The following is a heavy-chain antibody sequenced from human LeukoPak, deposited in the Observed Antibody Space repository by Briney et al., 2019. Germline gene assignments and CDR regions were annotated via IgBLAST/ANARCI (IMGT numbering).Heavy chain of an antibody. CDR1: GGSISSYF. Sequence: PSGTLSLTCTVSGGSISSYFWSWIRQPAGKGLEWIGRIYSSGTSNYNPSLKSRVTMSVDTSKNQFSLKVMSVTAADTAVYYCARQRAKDYYYYEMDVWGLGTTVTVSS. CDR2: IYSSGTS. V-gene: IGHV4-4*07. CDR3: ARQRAKDYYYYEMDV. J-gene: IGHJ6*02. D-gene: IGHD4/OR15-4a*01.